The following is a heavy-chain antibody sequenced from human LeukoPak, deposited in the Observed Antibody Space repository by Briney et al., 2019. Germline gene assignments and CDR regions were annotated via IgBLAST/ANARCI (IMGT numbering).Heavy chain of an antibody. J-gene: IGHJ5*02. V-gene: IGHV4-4*07. Sequence: SETLSLTCTVSGGFISSYCWIWIRQPAGKGLEWIGRICSSGSTIYNPSLKSRFTMSLDMSNNQFSLKLSSVTAADTAVYYCARDRGSDGSDQLDPWGQGTLVTVSS. CDR1: GGFISSYC. D-gene: IGHD3-10*01. CDR2: ICSSGST. CDR3: ARDRGSDGSDQLDP.